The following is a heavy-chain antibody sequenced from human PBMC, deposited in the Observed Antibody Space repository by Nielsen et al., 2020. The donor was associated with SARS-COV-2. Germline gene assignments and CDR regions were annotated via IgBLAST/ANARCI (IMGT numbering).Heavy chain of an antibody. CDR3: ARNGGEIDY. CDR2: ISSGGTI. V-gene: IGHV3-48*01. J-gene: IGHJ4*01. D-gene: IGHD3-16*01. Sequence: GGSLRLSCAASGFAFSGYSMNWVRQAPGKRLEWISYISSGGTIYYADSVKGRFTISRDNAKNSLYLQMSSLRAEDTAVYYCARNGGEIDYWGQGTLVTVSS. CDR1: GFAFSGYS.